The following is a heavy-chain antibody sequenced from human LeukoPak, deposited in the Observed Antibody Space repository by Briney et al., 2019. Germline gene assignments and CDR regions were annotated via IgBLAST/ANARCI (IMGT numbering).Heavy chain of an antibody. J-gene: IGHJ4*02. CDR3: ANDLGWIQLNLG. CDR1: GFTFSTYG. D-gene: IGHD5-18*01. CDR2: ISGSGGST. V-gene: IGHV3-23*01. Sequence: GGTLRLSCAASGFTFSTYGMSWVREAPGKGLEWVSAISGSGGSTYYADSVKGRFTISRDNSRNTVYLQMNSLRAEDTAVYYCANDLGWIQLNLGRGQGTLVTVSS.